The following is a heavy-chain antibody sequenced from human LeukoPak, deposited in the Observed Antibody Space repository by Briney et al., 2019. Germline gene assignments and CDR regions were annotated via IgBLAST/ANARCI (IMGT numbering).Heavy chain of an antibody. CDR3: ARVSRGPHPYYYDSSGYMDY. D-gene: IGHD3-22*01. CDR1: GFTVSSNY. V-gene: IGHV3-53*01. J-gene: IGHJ4*02. CDR2: IYSGGST. Sequence: PGGSLRLSCAASGFTVSSNYMSWDRQAPGKGLEWVSVIYSGGSTYYADSVKGRFTISRDNSKNTLYLQMNSLRAEDTAVYYCARVSRGPHPYYYDSSGYMDYWGQGTLVTVSS.